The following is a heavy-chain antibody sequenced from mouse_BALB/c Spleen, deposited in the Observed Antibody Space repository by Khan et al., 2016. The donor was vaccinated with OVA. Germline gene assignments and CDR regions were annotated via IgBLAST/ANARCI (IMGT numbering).Heavy chain of an antibody. J-gene: IGHJ3*01. D-gene: IGHD1-1*01. Sequence: QVQLKESGAELVRPGSSVKISCKASGYAFSSYWMNWVKQRPGQGLEWIGQIYPGDGDTNYNGKFKGKATLTTDKSSSTTYLQLTSLTSEDSAGYFCARYYGSRFAYWGQGTLVTVSA. CDR2: IYPGDGDT. CDR1: GYAFSSYW. CDR3: ARYYGSRFAY. V-gene: IGHV1-80*01.